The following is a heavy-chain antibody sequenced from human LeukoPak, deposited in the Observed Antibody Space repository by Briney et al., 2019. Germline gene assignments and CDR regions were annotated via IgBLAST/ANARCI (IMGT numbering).Heavy chain of an antibody. CDR2: XXXXXXXXTT. V-gene: IGHV3-15*07. Sequence: GGSLRLSCAASGFXXXXAWMNWVRQAPGKGLXXXXXXXXXXXXXTTDXAXXVXXRXTXSRDDSKNTLYLQMNSLKTEDTAVXYXTTVRXLEWLFLRRDYYYGTDVWGQGTTVTVSS. D-gene: IGHD3-3*01. CDR3: TTVRXLEWLFLRRDYYYGTDV. CDR1: GFXXXXAW. J-gene: IGHJ6*02.